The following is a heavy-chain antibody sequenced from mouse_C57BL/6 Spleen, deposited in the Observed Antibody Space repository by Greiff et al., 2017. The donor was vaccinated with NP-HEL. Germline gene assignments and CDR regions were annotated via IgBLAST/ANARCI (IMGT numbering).Heavy chain of an antibody. CDR1: GYTFTDYN. Sequence: VQLQQSGPELVKPGASVKIPCKASGYTFTDYNMDWVKQSHGKSLEWIGDINPNNGGTIYNQKFKGTATLTVDKSSSTAYMELRSLTSEDTAVYYCARSGLGGTRRRGFAYWGQGTLVTVSA. D-gene: IGHD3-1*01. CDR2: INPNNGGT. J-gene: IGHJ3*01. CDR3: ARSGLGGTRRRGFAY. V-gene: IGHV1-18*01.